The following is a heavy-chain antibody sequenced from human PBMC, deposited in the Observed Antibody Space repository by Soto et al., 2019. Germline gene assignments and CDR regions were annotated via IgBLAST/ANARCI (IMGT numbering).Heavy chain of an antibody. CDR3: AREGLVLRRGPFDY. J-gene: IGHJ4*02. V-gene: IGHV3-30-3*01. Sequence: QVQLVESGGGVVQPGRSLRLSCAASGFTFSSYAMHWVRQAPGKGLEWVAVISYDGSNKYYADSVKGRFTISRDNSKNTLYLQMNSLRAEDTAVYYCAREGLVLRRGPFDYWGQGTLVTVSS. CDR2: ISYDGSNK. D-gene: IGHD1-7*01. CDR1: GFTFSSYA.